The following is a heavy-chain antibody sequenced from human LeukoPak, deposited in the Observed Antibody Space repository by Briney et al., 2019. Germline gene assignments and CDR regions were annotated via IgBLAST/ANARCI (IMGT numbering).Heavy chain of an antibody. Sequence: GWSLQISRQGSGSTFNTYWIGGGRHLPGKGGEWGGIINGGESDIRYSPPFQGQVTISAAKTISTAYLQWSSLKASDSAMYYCARARGCNSGDCFSDYWGQGTLVTVSS. CDR2: INGGESDI. CDR1: GSTFNTYW. J-gene: IGHJ4*02. V-gene: IGHV5-51*01. CDR3: ARARGCNSGDCFSDY. D-gene: IGHD2-21*02.